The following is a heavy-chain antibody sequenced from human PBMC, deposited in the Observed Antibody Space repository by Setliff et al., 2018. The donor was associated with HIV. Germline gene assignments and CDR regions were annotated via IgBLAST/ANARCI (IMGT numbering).Heavy chain of an antibody. CDR2: VNNDGTDT. CDR3: ARGXGKRAFDI. J-gene: IGHJ3*02. V-gene: IGHV3-74*01. Sequence: GGSLRLSCVASGFTFNSYWMYWVRQAPGKGLVCVSRVNNDGTDTIYADSVKGRFTISRDNAKSTVYLQMGSLSADDTAVYYCARGXGKRAFDIWGQGTMVTVSS. CDR1: GFTFNSYW.